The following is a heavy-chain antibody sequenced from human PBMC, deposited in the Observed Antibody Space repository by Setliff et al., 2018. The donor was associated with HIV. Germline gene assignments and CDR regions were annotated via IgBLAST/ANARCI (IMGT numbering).Heavy chain of an antibody. Sequence: GGSLRLSCAASGFTFSTYTMNWAHQAPGKGLEWVSSISSGSSYIYYADSVKGRFTISRDNARYSLYLQMNSLRAEDTAVYYCAREDSSSIDYWGQGTLVTVSS. J-gene: IGHJ4*02. CDR1: GFTFSTYT. V-gene: IGHV3-21*01. CDR2: ISSGSSYI. CDR3: AREDSSSIDY. D-gene: IGHD6-13*01.